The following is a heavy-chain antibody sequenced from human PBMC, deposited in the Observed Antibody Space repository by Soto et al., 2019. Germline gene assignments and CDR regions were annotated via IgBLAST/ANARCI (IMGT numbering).Heavy chain of an antibody. V-gene: IGHV4-39*01. J-gene: IGHJ4*02. CDR1: GGSISSSSYY. CDR2: IYYSGST. CDR3: ARGVSIYNYFDY. D-gene: IGHD2-8*01. Sequence: SETLSLTCTVSGGSISSSSYYWGWIRQPPGKGLEWIGSIYYSGSTYYNPSLKSRVTISVDTSKNQFSLKLSSVTAADTAVYYCARGVSIYNYFDYWGQGALVTVSS.